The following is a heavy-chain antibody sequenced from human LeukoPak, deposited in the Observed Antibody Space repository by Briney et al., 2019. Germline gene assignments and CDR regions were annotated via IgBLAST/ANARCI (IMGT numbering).Heavy chain of an antibody. CDR2: IYYSGST. J-gene: IGHJ4*02. Sequence: SETLSLTCTVSGGSISSSSYYWGWIRQPPGKGLEWIGSIYYSGSTYYNPSLKSRVTISVDTSKNQFSLKLSSVTAADTAVYYCASNYYDSSGSRYDYWGQGTLVTVSS. CDR3: ASNYYDSSGSRYDY. D-gene: IGHD3-22*01. V-gene: IGHV4-39*01. CDR1: GGSISSSSYY.